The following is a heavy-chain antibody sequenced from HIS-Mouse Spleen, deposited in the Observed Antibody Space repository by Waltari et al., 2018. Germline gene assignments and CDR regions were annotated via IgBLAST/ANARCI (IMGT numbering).Heavy chain of an antibody. Sequence: QLQLQESGPGLVKPSATLSLTCTVSGGSIRRCSYYRGWIRQPPGKGLEWIGSIYYSGSTYYNPSLKSRVTISVDTSKNQFSLKLSSVTAADTAVYYCAREIPYSSSWYDWYFDLWGRGTLVTVSS. CDR3: AREIPYSSSWYDWYFDL. CDR2: IYYSGST. V-gene: IGHV4-39*07. D-gene: IGHD6-13*01. J-gene: IGHJ2*01. CDR1: GGSIRRCSYY.